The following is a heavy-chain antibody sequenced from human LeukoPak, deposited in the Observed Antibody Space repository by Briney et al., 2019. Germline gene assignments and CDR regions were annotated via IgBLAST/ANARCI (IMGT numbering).Heavy chain of an antibody. CDR3: ASLRPGGYFDY. CDR2: ISSISSTI. CDR1: GINLSGYS. V-gene: IGHV3-48*01. D-gene: IGHD4-23*01. Sequence: GGSLRLSCAVSGINLSGYSMNWVRQSPGKGLEWTSYISSISSTIYYADSVKGRFIISRDNAKKSLYLQMNGLRVEDTAIYYCASLRPGGYFDYWGQGTLVTVSS. J-gene: IGHJ4*02.